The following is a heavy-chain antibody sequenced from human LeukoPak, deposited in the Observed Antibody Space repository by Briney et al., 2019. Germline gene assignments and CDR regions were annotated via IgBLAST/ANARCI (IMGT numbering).Heavy chain of an antibody. Sequence: GGSPRLSCAASGFAFSSYAMSWVRQAPGKGLEWVSAISGSGGSTYYADSVEGRFTISRDNAKNSVYLQMNSLRGEDTAVYYCAREEGIDGSGYYYALGQWGQGTLVTVSS. CDR3: AREEGIDGSGYYYALGQ. J-gene: IGHJ4*02. CDR1: GFAFSSYA. D-gene: IGHD3-22*01. CDR2: ISGSGGST. V-gene: IGHV3-23*01.